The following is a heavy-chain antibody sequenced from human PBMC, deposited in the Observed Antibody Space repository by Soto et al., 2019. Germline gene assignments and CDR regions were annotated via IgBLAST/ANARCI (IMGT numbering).Heavy chain of an antibody. D-gene: IGHD3-16*02. J-gene: IGHJ5*02. V-gene: IGHV5-51*01. CDR2: IYPGDSDT. Sequence: PGESLKISCKGSGYSFTSYWIGWVRQMPGKGLEWMGIIYPGDSDTRYSPSFQGQVTISADKSISTAYLQWSSLKASDTAMYYCARLGGDYVWGSYRYNWFDPWGQGTLGTAPQ. CDR3: ARLGGDYVWGSYRYNWFDP. CDR1: GYSFTSYW.